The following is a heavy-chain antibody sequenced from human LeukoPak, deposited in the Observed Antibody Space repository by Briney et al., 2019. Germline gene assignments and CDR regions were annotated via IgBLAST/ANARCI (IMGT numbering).Heavy chain of an antibody. J-gene: IGHJ6*03. D-gene: IGHD2-21*01. Sequence: GGSLRLSCAASGFTFSSYSMNWVRQAPGKGLEWVSYISSSSSTIYYADSVKGRFTISRDNAKNSLYLQMNSLRAEDTAVYYCARHIGGRYYYYYMDVWGKGTTVTISS. CDR2: ISSSSSTI. CDR1: GFTFSSYS. CDR3: ARHIGGRYYYYYMDV. V-gene: IGHV3-48*01.